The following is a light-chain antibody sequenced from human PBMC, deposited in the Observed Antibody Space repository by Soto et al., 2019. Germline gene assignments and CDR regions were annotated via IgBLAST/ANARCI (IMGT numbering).Light chain of an antibody. V-gene: IGKV3-15*01. CDR2: AAS. Sequence: EIVMTQSPAALSVSPGERATLSCRASQSVSSNLAWYQLKPGQAPRLLIYAASTRATGIPARFSGSGSGTEFTLTISSLQSEDFAVYYCQQYNNWPYTFGQGTKLEIK. J-gene: IGKJ2*01. CDR1: QSVSSN. CDR3: QQYNNWPYT.